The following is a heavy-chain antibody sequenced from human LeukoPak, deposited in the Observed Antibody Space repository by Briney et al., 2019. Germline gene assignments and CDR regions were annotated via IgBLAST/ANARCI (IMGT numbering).Heavy chain of an antibody. V-gene: IGHV1-2*02. J-gene: IGHJ3*02. Sequence: ASVKVSCKASGYTFTSYYMHWVRQAPGQGLEWMGWINPNSGGTNYAQKFQGRVTMTRDTSISTAYMELSRLRSDDTAVYYCASSQGYSYDAFDIWGQGTMVTVSS. CDR2: INPNSGGT. CDR3: ASSQGYSYDAFDI. CDR1: GYTFTSYY. D-gene: IGHD5-18*01.